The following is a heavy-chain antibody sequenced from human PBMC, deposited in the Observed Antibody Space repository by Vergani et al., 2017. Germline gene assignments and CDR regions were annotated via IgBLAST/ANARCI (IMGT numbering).Heavy chain of an antibody. J-gene: IGHJ5*02. D-gene: IGHD6-19*01. CDR1: GFTFDDYA. Sequence: EVQLVESGGGLVQPGRSLRLSCAASGFTFDDYAMHWVRQAPGKGLEGVSGISWNSGSIGYADSVKGRFTISEDNAKKYMYLQMNSLRAEDTALYYCAKDPHSGWTFNWFDPWGQGTLVTVSS. CDR2: ISWNSGSI. CDR3: AKDPHSGWTFNWFDP. V-gene: IGHV3-9*01.